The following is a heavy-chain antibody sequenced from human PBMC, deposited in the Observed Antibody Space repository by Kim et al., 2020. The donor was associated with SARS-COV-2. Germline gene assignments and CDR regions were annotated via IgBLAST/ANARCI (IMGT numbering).Heavy chain of an antibody. D-gene: IGHD2-15*01. Sequence: YYSASVRGRFTISRDIVKNTVFLQMNNLRTGDTAVYYCARAHSGYYYGLDVWGQGTTVTVSS. CDR3: ARAHSGYYYGLDV. V-gene: IGHV3-66*01. J-gene: IGHJ6*02.